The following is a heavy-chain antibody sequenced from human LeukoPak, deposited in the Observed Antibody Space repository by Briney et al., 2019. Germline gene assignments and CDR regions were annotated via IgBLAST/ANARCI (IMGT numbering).Heavy chain of an antibody. CDR2: INHSGST. V-gene: IGHV4-34*01. Sequence: SETLSLTCAVYGGSFSGYYWSWIRQPPGKGLEWIGEINHSGSTNYNPSLKSRATISVDTSKNQFSLKLSSVTAADTAVYYCARVLTIFGVVKGYYYMDVWGKGTTVTVSS. J-gene: IGHJ6*03. CDR3: ARVLTIFGVVKGYYYMDV. D-gene: IGHD3-3*01. CDR1: GGSFSGYY.